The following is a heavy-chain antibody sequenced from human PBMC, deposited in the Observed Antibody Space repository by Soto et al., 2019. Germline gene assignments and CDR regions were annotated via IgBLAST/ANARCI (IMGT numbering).Heavy chain of an antibody. CDR1: GGSISSSSYY. CDR2: IYYSGST. D-gene: IGHD5-18*01. Sequence: PSETLSLTCTVSGGSISSSSYYWGWIRQPPGKGLEWIGSIYYSGSTYYNPSLKSRVTISVDTSKNQFSLKLSSVTAADTAVYYCVSQYSYFDYWGQGTLVTVSS. J-gene: IGHJ4*02. CDR3: VSQYSYFDY. V-gene: IGHV4-39*01.